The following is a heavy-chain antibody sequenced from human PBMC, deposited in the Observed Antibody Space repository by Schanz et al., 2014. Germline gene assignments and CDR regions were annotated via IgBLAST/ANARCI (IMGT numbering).Heavy chain of an antibody. V-gene: IGHV3-48*02. CDR2: ISSSSSTI. CDR1: GFTVNDNF. J-gene: IGHJ4*02. D-gene: IGHD1-26*01. Sequence: EVQLVESGGGLIQPGGSLRLSCAVSGFTVNDNFMSWVRQAPGKGLEWVSYISSSSSTIYYADSVKGRFTISRDNAKNSLYLQMNSLRDEDTAVYYCARGGATRFDYWGQGTLVTVSS. CDR3: ARGGATRFDY.